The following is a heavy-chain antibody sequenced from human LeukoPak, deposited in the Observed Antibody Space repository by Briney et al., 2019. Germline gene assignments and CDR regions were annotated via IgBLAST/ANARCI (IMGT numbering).Heavy chain of an antibody. V-gene: IGHV4-39*07. Sequence: SETLSLTCTVSGGSISSSSYYWGWIRQPPGKGLEWIGSIYYSGSTYYNPSLKSRVIISVDTSKNQFSLKLSSVTAADTAVYYCARIDDYSNVYHYYCMDVWGKGTTVTVSS. CDR3: ARIDDYSNVYHYYCMDV. CDR2: IYYSGST. CDR1: GGSISSSSYY. D-gene: IGHD4-11*01. J-gene: IGHJ6*03.